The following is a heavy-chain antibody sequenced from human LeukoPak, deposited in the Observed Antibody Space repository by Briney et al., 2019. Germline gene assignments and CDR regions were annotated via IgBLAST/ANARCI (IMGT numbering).Heavy chain of an antibody. CDR2: IYYSGST. D-gene: IGHD2-2*01. CDR3: ARRDCSSTSCYSRSGYMDV. J-gene: IGHJ6*03. Sequence: SETLSLTCTVSGGSISSSSYYWGWIRQPPGKGLEWIGSIYYSGSTYYNPSLKSRVTISVDTSKNQFSLKLSSVTAADTAVYYCARRDCSSTSCYSRSGYMDVWGKGPRSPSP. CDR1: GGSISSSSYY. V-gene: IGHV4-39*01.